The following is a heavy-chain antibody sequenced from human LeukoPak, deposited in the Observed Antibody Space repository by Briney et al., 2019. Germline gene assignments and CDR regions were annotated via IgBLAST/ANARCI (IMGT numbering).Heavy chain of an antibody. CDR2: ISSSSSYI. Sequence: GGSLRLSCAASGFTFSSYSMNWVRQAPGKGLEWVSYISSSSSYIDYADSVKGRFTISRDNAKSSLYLQMNSLRAEDTAVYYCARDRGAYSSYWVNFDYWGQGTLVTVSS. J-gene: IGHJ4*02. V-gene: IGHV3-21*01. CDR1: GFTFSSYS. D-gene: IGHD6-6*01. CDR3: ARDRGAYSSYWVNFDY.